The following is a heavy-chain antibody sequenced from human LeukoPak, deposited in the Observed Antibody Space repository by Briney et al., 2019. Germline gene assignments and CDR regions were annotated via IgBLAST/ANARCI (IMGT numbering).Heavy chain of an antibody. J-gene: IGHJ6*02. CDR3: ARTMVRGVDYYYYGMDV. CDR1: GFTFSTSW. D-gene: IGHD3-10*01. V-gene: IGHV3-74*01. Sequence: GGSLRLSCAASGFTFSTSWMLWVRQAPGEGLVWVSNINTDGSPTSYAGSVKGRFTTSRDNAKNTLYLQMNSLRAEDTAVYYCARTMVRGVDYYYYGMDVWGQGTTVTVSS. CDR2: INTDGSPT.